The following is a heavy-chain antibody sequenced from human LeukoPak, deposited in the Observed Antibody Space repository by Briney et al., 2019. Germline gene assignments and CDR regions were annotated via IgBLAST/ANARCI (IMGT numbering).Heavy chain of an antibody. V-gene: IGHV4-34*01. J-gene: IGHJ4*02. CDR3: ARHYRRAQWLAGKGFDY. CDR2: INHSGST. D-gene: IGHD6-19*01. CDR1: GGSFSGYY. Sequence: KPSETLSLTCAVYGGSFSGYYWSWIRQPPGKGLEWIGEINHSGSTNYNPSLKSRVTISVDTSKNQFSLKLSSVTAADTAVYYCARHYRRAQWLAGKGFDYWGQGTLVTVSS.